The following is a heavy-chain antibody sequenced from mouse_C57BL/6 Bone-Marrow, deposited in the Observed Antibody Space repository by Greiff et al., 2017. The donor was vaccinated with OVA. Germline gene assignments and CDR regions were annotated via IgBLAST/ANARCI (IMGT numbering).Heavy chain of an antibody. Sequence: EVHLVESGGGLVKPGGSLKLSCAASGFTFSDYGMHWVRQAPEKGLEWVAYISSGSSTIYYADTVKGRFTISRDNAKNTLFLQMTSLRSEDTAMYYCARGVLLRYYAMDYWGQGTSVTVSS. J-gene: IGHJ4*01. CDR3: ARGVLLRYYAMDY. CDR1: GFTFSDYG. D-gene: IGHD1-1*01. V-gene: IGHV5-17*01. CDR2: ISSGSSTI.